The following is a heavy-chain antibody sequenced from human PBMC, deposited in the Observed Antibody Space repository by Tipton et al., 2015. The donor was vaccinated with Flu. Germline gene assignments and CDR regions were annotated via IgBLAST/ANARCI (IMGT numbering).Heavy chain of an antibody. CDR1: GDSIRDYY. D-gene: IGHD2-8*01. CDR3: ARNKGTGYADS. J-gene: IGHJ4*02. CDR2: ISNSGST. V-gene: IGHV4-4*09. Sequence: TLSLTCTVSGDSIRDYYWAWIRQAPGEGLEWIGYISNSGSTNFNPALRSRVTMSVDASKSQFSLKMTSVTAGDTATYFCARNKGTGYADSWGQGTLVTVSS.